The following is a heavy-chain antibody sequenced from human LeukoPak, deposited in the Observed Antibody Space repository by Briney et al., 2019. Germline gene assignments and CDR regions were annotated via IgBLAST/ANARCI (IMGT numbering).Heavy chain of an antibody. D-gene: IGHD3-3*01. CDR3: ARVRYDFWSGSYYYYGMDV. CDR1: GFNFGDHA. CDR2: IRSKAYRGTT. Sequence: GGSLRLSCTTSGFNFGDHAMTWVRQAPGKGLEWVGFIRSKAYRGTTEYAAAVKGRFTISRDDSKSVVYLQMNSLRAEDTAVYYCARVRYDFWSGSYYYYGMDVWGQGTTVTVSS. V-gene: IGHV3-49*04. J-gene: IGHJ6*02.